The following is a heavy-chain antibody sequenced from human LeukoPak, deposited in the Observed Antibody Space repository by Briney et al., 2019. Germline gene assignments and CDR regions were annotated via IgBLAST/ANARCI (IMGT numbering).Heavy chain of an antibody. V-gene: IGHV3-33*01. CDR1: GFTFSSYG. CDR2: IWYDGSNK. CDR3: ARDRAGVYYYYGMDV. Sequence: PGRSLRLSCAASGFTFSSYGMHWVSQAPGKGLEWVAVIWYDGSNKYYADSVKGRFTISRDNSKNTLYLQMNSLRAEDTAVYYCARDRAGVYYYYGMDVWGQGTTVTVSS. D-gene: IGHD2-21*01. J-gene: IGHJ6*02.